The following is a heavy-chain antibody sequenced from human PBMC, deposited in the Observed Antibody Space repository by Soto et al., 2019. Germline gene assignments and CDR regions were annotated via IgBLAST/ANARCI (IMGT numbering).Heavy chain of an antibody. V-gene: IGHV2-5*02. CDR2: IYWDDDK. D-gene: IGHD2-15*01. CDR3: THTTSGHADFDY. Sequence: QITLKESGPTLVKPTQTLTLTCTFSGFLLTSTRVGVGWIRQPPGKALEWLALIYWDDDKRYNPSLKSRLTITKDTSTNQVVLTMTNMDPVDTATYYCTHTTSGHADFDYWGQGTLVTVSS. J-gene: IGHJ4*02. CDR1: GFLLTSTRVG.